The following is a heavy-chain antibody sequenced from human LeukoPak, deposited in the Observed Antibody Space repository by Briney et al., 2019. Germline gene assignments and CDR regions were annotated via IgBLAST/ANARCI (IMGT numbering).Heavy chain of an antibody. CDR1: GGSISSYY. CDR2: VYTSGST. D-gene: IGHD6-13*01. Sequence: SETLSLTCTVSGGSISSYYWSWIRQPAGKGLEWIRRVYTSGSTNYNPSLKSRVTMSVDTSKNQFSLKLSSVTAADTAVYYCARDREHSSSWYYFDYWGQGTLVTVSS. CDR3: ARDREHSSSWYYFDY. V-gene: IGHV4-4*07. J-gene: IGHJ4*02.